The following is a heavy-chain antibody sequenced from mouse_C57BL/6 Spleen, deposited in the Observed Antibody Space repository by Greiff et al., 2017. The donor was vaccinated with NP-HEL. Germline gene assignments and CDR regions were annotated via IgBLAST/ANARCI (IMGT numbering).Heavy chain of an antibody. CDR2: IYPGGGYT. V-gene: IGHV1-63*01. CDR3: ARRAGSSYDYAMDY. J-gene: IGHJ4*01. Sequence: VHLVESGAELVRPGTSVKMSCKASGYTFTNYWIGWAKQRPGHGLEWIGDIYPGGGYTNYNEKFKGKATLTADKSSSTAYMQFSSLTSEDSAIYYCARRAGSSYDYAMDYWGQGTSVTVSS. CDR1: GYTFTNYW. D-gene: IGHD1-1*01.